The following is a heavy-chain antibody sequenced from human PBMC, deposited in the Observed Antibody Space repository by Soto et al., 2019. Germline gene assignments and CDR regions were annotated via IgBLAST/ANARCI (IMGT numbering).Heavy chain of an antibody. CDR1: GDSVSSNSAA. V-gene: IGHV6-1*01. CDR3: ARTEGYFDF. J-gene: IGHJ4*02. CDR2: TYYRSRCYN. Sequence: SRTLSLTCAISGDSVSSNSAAWNWIRQSPSRGLEWLGRTYYRSRCYNDYAVSVKSQITVNTDTYKHQFSLQLKSVTPEDTAVYYCARTEGYFDFWGQGTLVTVSS.